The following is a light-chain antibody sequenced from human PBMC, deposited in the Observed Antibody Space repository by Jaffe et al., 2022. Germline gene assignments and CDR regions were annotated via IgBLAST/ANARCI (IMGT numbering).Light chain of an antibody. CDR3: SSYASGGTLV. V-gene: IGLV2-14*01. CDR2: DVT. Sequence: QSALTQPASVSGSPGQSITISCTGTSSDVGYSNFVSWYQQHPGKAPKLMIYDVTNRPSGVSNRFSGSKSGNTASLTISGLQAEDEAHYSCSSYASGGTLVFGGGTKLTVL. CDR1: SSDVGYSNF. J-gene: IGLJ3*02.